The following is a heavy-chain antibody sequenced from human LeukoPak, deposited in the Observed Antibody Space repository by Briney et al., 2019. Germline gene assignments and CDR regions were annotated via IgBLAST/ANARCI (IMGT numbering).Heavy chain of an antibody. D-gene: IGHD4-17*01. J-gene: IGHJ4*02. Sequence: GGSLRLSCAASGFTFSSYSMNWVRQAPGKGLEWVSYISSSSSYTNYADSVKGRFTISRDNAKNSLYLQMNSLRAEDTAVYYCARVRYGDYAVSYFDYWGQGTLVTASS. CDR3: ARVRYGDYAVSYFDY. CDR2: ISSSSSYT. V-gene: IGHV3-21*05. CDR1: GFTFSSYS.